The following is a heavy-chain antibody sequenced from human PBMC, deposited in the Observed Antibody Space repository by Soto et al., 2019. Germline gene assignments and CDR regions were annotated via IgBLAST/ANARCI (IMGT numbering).Heavy chain of an antibody. Sequence: ASVKVSCKASGYTFTSYYMHWVRHAPGQGLEWMGIINPSGGSTSYAQKFQGRVTMTRDTSTSTVYMELSSLRSEDTAVYYCARSPTVAGRWFDPWGQGTLVTVSS. V-gene: IGHV1-46*01. D-gene: IGHD6-19*01. J-gene: IGHJ5*02. CDR1: GYTFTSYY. CDR3: ARSPTVAGRWFDP. CDR2: INPSGGST.